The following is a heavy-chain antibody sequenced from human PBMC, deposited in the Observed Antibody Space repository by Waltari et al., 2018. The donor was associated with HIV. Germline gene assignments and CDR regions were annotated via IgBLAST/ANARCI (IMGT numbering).Heavy chain of an antibody. CDR3: AKRMYGWYYSDY. CDR2: ITGPGEGG. Sequence: EVLLLESGGGLVQPGGSLRLSCAASGFTFSSYAMTWVRQAPGKGLEWVSSITGPGEGGFSADSVKGRFTISRDNSKNILYLQMNTLRADDTAVYYCAKRMYGWYYSDYWGQGALVTVSS. CDR1: GFTFSSYA. V-gene: IGHV3-23*01. D-gene: IGHD6-19*01. J-gene: IGHJ4*02.